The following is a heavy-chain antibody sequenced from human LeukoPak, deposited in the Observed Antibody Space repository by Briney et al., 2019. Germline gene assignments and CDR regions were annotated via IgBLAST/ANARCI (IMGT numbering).Heavy chain of an antibody. CDR1: GFTFSDYY. CDR2: INQDGSAQ. Sequence: RGSLRLSCAASGFTFSDYYMSWIRQAPGKGLEWVANINQDGSAQYYVDSVKGRFTISRDNAKSSLYLQMNSLRAEDTAVYYCARSARWGQGTLVTVSS. V-gene: IGHV3-7*01. J-gene: IGHJ4*02. CDR3: ARSAR.